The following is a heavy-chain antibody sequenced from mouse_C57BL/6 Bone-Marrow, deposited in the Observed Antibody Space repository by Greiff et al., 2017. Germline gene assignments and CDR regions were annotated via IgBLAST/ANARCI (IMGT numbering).Heavy chain of an antibody. J-gene: IGHJ4*01. CDR2: IDPSDSYT. D-gene: IGHD2-4*01. CDR3: ARGRLRRMDY. Sequence: QVQLKQPGAELVRPGTSVKLSCKASGYTFTSYWMHWVKQRPGQGLEWIGVIDPSDSYTNYNQKFKGKATLTVDTSSSTAYMQLSSLTSEDSAVYYCARGRLRRMDYWGQGTSVTVSS. V-gene: IGHV1-59*01. CDR1: GYTFTSYW.